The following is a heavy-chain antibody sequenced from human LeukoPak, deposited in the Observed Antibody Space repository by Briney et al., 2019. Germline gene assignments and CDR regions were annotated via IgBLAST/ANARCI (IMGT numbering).Heavy chain of an antibody. V-gene: IGHV1-69*13. CDR2: IIPIFGTA. J-gene: IGHJ6*02. D-gene: IGHD4-17*01. Sequence: SVKVSCKASGGTFSSYAISWVRQAPGQGLERMGGIIPIFGTANYAQKFQGRVTITADESTSTAYMELSSLRSEDTAVYYCARHYGDYYYYGMDVWGQGTTVTASS. CDR3: ARHYGDYYYYGMDV. CDR1: GGTFSSYA.